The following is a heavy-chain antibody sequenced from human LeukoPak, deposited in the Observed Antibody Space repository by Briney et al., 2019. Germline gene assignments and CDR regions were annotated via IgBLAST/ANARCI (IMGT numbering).Heavy chain of an antibody. D-gene: IGHD6-13*01. CDR3: ARDRYSSSWFDI. Sequence: GGSLRLSCAASGFTFSDHYMSWIRKAPGKGLEWASYISSSSSFTNYADSVKGRFTISRDNAKTSLYLQMNSLRAEDTAVYYCARDRYSSSWFDIWGQGTKVTVSS. J-gene: IGHJ3*02. CDR1: GFTFSDHY. V-gene: IGHV3-11*05. CDR2: ISSSSSFT.